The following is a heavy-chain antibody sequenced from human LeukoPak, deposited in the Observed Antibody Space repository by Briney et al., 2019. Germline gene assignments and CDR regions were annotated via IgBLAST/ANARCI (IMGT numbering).Heavy chain of an antibody. CDR1: GGTFSSYA. J-gene: IGHJ6*03. V-gene: IGHV1-69*05. CDR2: IIPIFGTA. Sequence: ASVKVSCKASGGTFSSYAISWVRQAPGQGLEWMGGIIPIFGTANYAQKFQGRVTITTDESTSTAYMELSSLRSGDTAVYYCASHDYTGDYYYYYYMDVWGKGTTVTVSS. CDR3: ASHDYTGDYYYYYYMDV. D-gene: IGHD4-11*01.